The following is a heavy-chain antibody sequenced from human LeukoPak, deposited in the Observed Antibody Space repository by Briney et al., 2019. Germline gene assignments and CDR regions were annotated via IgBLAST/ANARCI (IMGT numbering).Heavy chain of an antibody. CDR3: ARVRGITIFGVVRVLDY. CDR1: GGSSSGYY. D-gene: IGHD3-3*01. Sequence: SETLSLTCAVYGGSSSGYYWSWIRQPPGKGLEWIGEINHSGSTNYNPSLKSRVTISVDTSKNQFSLKLSSVTAADTAVYYCARVRGITIFGVVRVLDYWGQGTLVTVSS. CDR2: INHSGST. J-gene: IGHJ4*02. V-gene: IGHV4-34*01.